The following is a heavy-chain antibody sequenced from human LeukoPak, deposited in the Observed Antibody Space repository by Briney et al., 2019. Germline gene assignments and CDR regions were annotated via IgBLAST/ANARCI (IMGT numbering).Heavy chain of an antibody. Sequence: SETLSLTCTVSGGSISSYYWSWIRQPPGKGLEWIGEINHSGSTSYNPSLKSRVTMSVDTSKNQFSLKLSSVTAADTAVYYCARLSSRRFPPTYSFDRRNYFDYWGQGTLVTVSS. CDR2: INHSGST. CDR1: GGSISSYY. CDR3: ARLSSRRFPPTYSFDRRNYFDY. D-gene: IGHD3-22*01. V-gene: IGHV4-34*01. J-gene: IGHJ4*02.